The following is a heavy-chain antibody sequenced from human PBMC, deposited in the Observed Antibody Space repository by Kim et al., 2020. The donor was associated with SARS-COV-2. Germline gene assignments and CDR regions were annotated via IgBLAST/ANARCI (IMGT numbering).Heavy chain of an antibody. D-gene: IGHD2-15*01. Sequence: SVKVSCKASGGTFSSYAISWVRQAPGQGLEWMGGIIPIFGTANYAQKFQGRVTITADESTSTAYMELISLRSEDTAVYYCATSNSRYCSGGSCYRHAILRWGQGTLVTVSS. CDR1: GGTFSSYA. J-gene: IGHJ4*02. CDR3: ATSNSRYCSGGSCYRHAILR. CDR2: IIPIFGTA. V-gene: IGHV1-69*13.